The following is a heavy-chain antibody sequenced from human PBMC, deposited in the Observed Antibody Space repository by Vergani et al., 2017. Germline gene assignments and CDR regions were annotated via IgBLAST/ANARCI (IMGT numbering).Heavy chain of an antibody. CDR3: AKGGGDGYNSLDY. CDR1: GFTFSSYG. CDR2: ISYDGSNK. D-gene: IGHD5-24*01. Sequence: VQLVESGGGVVQPGRSLRLSCAASGFTFSSYGMHWVRQAPGKGLEWVAVISYDGSNKYYADSVKGRFTISRDNSKNTLYLQMNSLRAEDTAVYYCAKGGGDGYNSLDYWGQGTRVTVSS. V-gene: IGHV3-30*18. J-gene: IGHJ4*02.